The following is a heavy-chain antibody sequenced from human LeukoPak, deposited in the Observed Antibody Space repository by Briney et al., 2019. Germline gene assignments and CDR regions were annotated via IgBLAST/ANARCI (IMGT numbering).Heavy chain of an antibody. CDR2: ISAYNGNT. J-gene: IGHJ4*02. V-gene: IGHV1-18*01. CDR1: GYTFTSYG. D-gene: IGHD3-22*01. Sequence: EASVKVSCKASGYTFTSYGISWVRQAPGQGLEWMGWISAYNGNTNYAQKLQGRVTMTTDTSTSTAYMELRSLRSDDTAVYYCARGISSYYYDSSGYYCDYWGQGTLVTVSS. CDR3: ARGISSYYYDSSGYYCDY.